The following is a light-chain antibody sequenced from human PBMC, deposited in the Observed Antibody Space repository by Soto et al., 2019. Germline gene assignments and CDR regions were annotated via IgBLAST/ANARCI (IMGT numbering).Light chain of an antibody. CDR2: EVN. CDR1: STDVGEYNY. V-gene: IGLV2-8*01. CDR3: SSFVGAPVT. Sequence: QSALTQPPSASGSPGQSVTIPCAGTSTDVGEYNYVSWYQQHPGKVPKLIIFEVNKRPSGVPDRFSGSKSGDTASLTVSGLQAEDEADYYRSSFVGAPVTFGGGTKVTVL. J-gene: IGLJ2*01.